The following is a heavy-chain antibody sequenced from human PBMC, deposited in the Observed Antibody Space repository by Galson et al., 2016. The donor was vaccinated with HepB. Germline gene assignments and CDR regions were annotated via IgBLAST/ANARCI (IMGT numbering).Heavy chain of an antibody. Sequence: SLRLSCAASGFTFSDYAMGWVRQAPGRGLEWVSDISRSGDATYYADSVKGRFTIFRDNSKDTLYLQMNSLRAEDTAVYYCAKEVGTVHPSNWFDPWGQGTLVTVSS. CDR3: AKEVGTVHPSNWFDP. J-gene: IGHJ5*02. D-gene: IGHD1-26*01. V-gene: IGHV3-23*01. CDR1: GFTFSDYA. CDR2: ISRSGDAT.